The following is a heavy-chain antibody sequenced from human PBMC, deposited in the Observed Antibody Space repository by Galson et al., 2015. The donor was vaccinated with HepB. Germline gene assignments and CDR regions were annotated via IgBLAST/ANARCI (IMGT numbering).Heavy chain of an antibody. V-gene: IGHV3-30-3*01. CDR1: GFTFSSYA. J-gene: IGHJ3*02. D-gene: IGHD3-22*01. Sequence: SLRLSCAASGFTFSSYAMHWVRQAPGKGLEWVAVISYDGSNKYYADSVKGRFTISRDNSKNTLYLQMNSLRAEDTAVYYCSKDLVSSYYYDSSGYYYASDIWGQGTMVTVSS. CDR2: ISYDGSNK. CDR3: SKDLVSSYYYDSSGYYYASDI.